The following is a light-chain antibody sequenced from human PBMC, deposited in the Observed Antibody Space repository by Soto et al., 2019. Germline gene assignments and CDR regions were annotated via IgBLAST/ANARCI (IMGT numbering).Light chain of an antibody. CDR2: DVS. J-gene: IGLJ1*01. Sequence: QSALTQPRSVSGSPGQSVTVSCIGTSSDVGDYNSVSWYQQHPGKAPKLMIYDVSKRPSGVPDRFSGSKSGNTASLTISGLQAEDEADYYCCSYVGGYSYVFGIGNKV. CDR3: CSYVGGYSYV. CDR1: SSDVGDYNS. V-gene: IGLV2-11*01.